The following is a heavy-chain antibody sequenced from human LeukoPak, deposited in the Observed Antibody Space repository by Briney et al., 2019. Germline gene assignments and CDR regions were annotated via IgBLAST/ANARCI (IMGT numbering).Heavy chain of an antibody. V-gene: IGHV3-23*01. J-gene: IGHJ4*02. D-gene: IGHD1-26*01. CDR1: GFTVSSNY. CDR3: AKKGATTGDFDY. Sequence: PGGSLRLSCAASGFTVSSNYMTWVRQAPGKGPEWVSAISGSGGDTYYADSVKGRFTISRDNSKNTLYLQMNSQRAEDTAVYYCAKKGATTGDFDYWGQGTLVTVSS. CDR2: ISGSGGDT.